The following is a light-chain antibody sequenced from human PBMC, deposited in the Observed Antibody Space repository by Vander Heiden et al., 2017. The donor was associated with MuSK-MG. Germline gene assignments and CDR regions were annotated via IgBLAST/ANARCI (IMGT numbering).Light chain of an antibody. CDR1: QSVTSY. J-gene: IGKJ1*01. CDR2: AAS. CDR3: QHDGSSPWT. Sequence: EIVLTQSPGTLSLSPGETATLFCRASQSVTSYLAWYQQKPGQAPRLLIFAASSRATGIPDRFSGSGSGTDFTLTISRLEPEDFALYYCQHDGSSPWTFGQGTKVEIK. V-gene: IGKV3-20*01.